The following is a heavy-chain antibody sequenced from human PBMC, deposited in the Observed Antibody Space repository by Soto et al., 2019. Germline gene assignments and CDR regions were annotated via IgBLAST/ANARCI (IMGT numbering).Heavy chain of an antibody. D-gene: IGHD1-1*01. CDR3: MTTIRERPFDY. V-gene: IGHV3-7*03. J-gene: IGHJ4*02. CDR2: IRQDGSEK. CDR1: GFSFSSYW. Sequence: EVQLVESGGDLVQPGGSLRLSCEASGFSFSSYWMTWVRQAPGKRLEYVAIIRQDGSEKKYVDSVMGRFTISRDNAKTSSYLQMNSMSDAATAVYYCMTTIRERPFDYWGQGTLVTVSS.